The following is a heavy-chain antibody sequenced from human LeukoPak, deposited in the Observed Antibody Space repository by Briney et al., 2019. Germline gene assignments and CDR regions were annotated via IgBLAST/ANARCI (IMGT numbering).Heavy chain of an antibody. J-gene: IGHJ4*02. CDR1: GYTFTGYY. CDR2: ISGYNGNT. CDR3: ARSSLGTITAGPFDY. Sequence: WASVKVSCKASGYTFTGYYMHWVRQAPGQGLEWMGWISGYNGNTNYAQKLQGRVSMTTDTSTTTAYMELRSLTSDDTALYYCARSSLGTITAGPFDYWGQGTLVTVSS. V-gene: IGHV1-18*04. D-gene: IGHD5-12*01.